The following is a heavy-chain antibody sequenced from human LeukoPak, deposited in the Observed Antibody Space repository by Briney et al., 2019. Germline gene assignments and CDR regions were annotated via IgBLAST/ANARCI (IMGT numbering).Heavy chain of an antibody. J-gene: IGHJ4*02. CDR1: GFTFSSYA. Sequence: PGGSLRLSCAASGFTFSSYAMSWVRQAPGKGLEWVSAISGSGGSTYYADSVKGRFTISRDNSKNTLYLQMNSLGAEDTAVYYCAKEGNYYDSSGNFDYWGQGTLVTVSS. CDR3: AKEGNYYDSSGNFDY. D-gene: IGHD3-22*01. CDR2: ISGSGGST. V-gene: IGHV3-23*01.